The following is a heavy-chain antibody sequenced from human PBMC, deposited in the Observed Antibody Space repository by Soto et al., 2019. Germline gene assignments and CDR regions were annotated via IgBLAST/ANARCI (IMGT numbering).Heavy chain of an antibody. CDR1: GISITSYY. Sequence: XGTLSLTCTVSGISITSYYWSWIRQPPGKGLEWIGSIYYSESINYNPSLKSRATVSVDTSKNQFSLKLNSLTAADTAVYYCARWTTVDFDHWGQGTLVTVSS. J-gene: IGHJ4*02. V-gene: IGHV4-59*01. CDR2: IYYSESI. D-gene: IGHD4-17*01. CDR3: ARWTTVDFDH.